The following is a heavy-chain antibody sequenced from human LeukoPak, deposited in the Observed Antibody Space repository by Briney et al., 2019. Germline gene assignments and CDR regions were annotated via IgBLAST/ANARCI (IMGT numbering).Heavy chain of an antibody. CDR2: IKQDGSEK. J-gene: IGHJ4*02. Sequence: GGSLRLSCAASGFTFSSYWMSWVRQAPGKGLEWVANIKQDGSEKYYVDSVKGRFTISRDNAKNSLYLQMNSLRAEDTAVYYCARHGDYYDSSGSSHYYFDSWGQGTLVTVSS. CDR3: ARHGDYYDSSGSSHYYFDS. V-gene: IGHV3-7*03. D-gene: IGHD3-22*01. CDR1: GFTFSSYW.